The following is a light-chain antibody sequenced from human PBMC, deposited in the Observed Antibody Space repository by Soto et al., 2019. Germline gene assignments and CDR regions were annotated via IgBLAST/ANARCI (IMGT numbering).Light chain of an antibody. CDR2: EVS. CDR3: CSSTLSSTLV. V-gene: IGLV2-14*01. J-gene: IGLJ1*01. Sequence: QASLPHPASLAGSPGESVTISCTGTSSDGGGYNYVSWYQQHPGKAPKLMIYEVSNRPSGVSNRFSGSKSGNTASLTISGLQAEDEADYYCCSSTLSSTLVFGTGTKVTVL. CDR1: SSDGGGYNY.